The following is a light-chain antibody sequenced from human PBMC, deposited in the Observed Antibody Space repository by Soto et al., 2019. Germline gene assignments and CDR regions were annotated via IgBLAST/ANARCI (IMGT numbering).Light chain of an antibody. J-gene: IGKJ5*01. CDR2: GAS. Sequence: EIGVTRSPGTLSLSPVERANLSCGASHSVSSSYLAWYQQKPGQAPRLLIYGASSRATSIPDRFSGSGSGTNFTLTISRLEPEDFAVYYCQQYGSSPLITFGQGTRLEIK. CDR1: HSVSSSY. CDR3: QQYGSSPLIT. V-gene: IGKV3-20*01.